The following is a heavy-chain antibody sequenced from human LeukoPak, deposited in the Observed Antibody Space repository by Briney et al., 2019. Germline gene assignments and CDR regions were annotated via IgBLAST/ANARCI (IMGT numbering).Heavy chain of an antibody. CDR3: ARAGYSSSWYNLLDY. V-gene: IGHV3-33*01. J-gene: IGHJ4*02. CDR2: IWYYGSNK. CDR1: GFTFNTYG. D-gene: IGHD6-13*01. Sequence: GGSLRLSCAASGFTFNTYGMHWVRQAPGKGLEWMAVIWYYGSNKYYADSVKGRFTISRDDSKNTLYLQMNSLRAEDTAVYYCARAGYSSSWYNLLDYWGQGTLVTVSS.